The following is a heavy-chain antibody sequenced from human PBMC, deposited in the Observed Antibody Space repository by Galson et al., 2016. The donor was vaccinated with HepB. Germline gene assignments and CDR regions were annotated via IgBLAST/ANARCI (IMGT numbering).Heavy chain of an antibody. D-gene: IGHD6-13*01. CDR3: AKVKQLTYCDS. CDR1: GFTFGSYS. V-gene: IGHV3-48*01. CDR2: ISSSSSTI. J-gene: IGHJ4*02. Sequence: SLRLSCAASGFTFGSYSMNWVRQAPGKGLEWVSHISSSSSTIYYVDSVKGRFTISRDNAKNSLYLQMNSLRAEDTAVYYCAKVKQLTYCDSWGQGTLVTVSS.